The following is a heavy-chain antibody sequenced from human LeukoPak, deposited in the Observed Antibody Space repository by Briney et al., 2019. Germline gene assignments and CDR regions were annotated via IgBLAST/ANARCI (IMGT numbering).Heavy chain of an antibody. CDR3: AKDPYGGTYPSYFDY. CDR1: GFTLSSYG. CDR2: LRSDGSTA. V-gene: IGHV3-30*02. D-gene: IGHD1-26*01. J-gene: IGHJ4*02. Sequence: GGSLRLSCAASGFTLSSYGMNWVRQAPAKGRDGGAFLRSDGSTAFYEDSVKGRFTISRDSAKNTLYLQMNSLTPADTAIYYWAKDPYGGTYPSYFDYWGQGTLVTVSS.